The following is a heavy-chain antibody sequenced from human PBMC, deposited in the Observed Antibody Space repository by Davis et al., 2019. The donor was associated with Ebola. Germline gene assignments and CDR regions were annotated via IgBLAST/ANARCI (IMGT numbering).Heavy chain of an antibody. J-gene: IGHJ4*02. D-gene: IGHD6-19*01. CDR2: ISSSGSTI. CDR3: VRGGTLAGTILHY. CDR1: GFTFSGSA. V-gene: IGHV3-48*01. Sequence: GGSLRLSCAASGFTFSGSAMHWVRQAPGKGLEWVSYISSSGSTIYYADSVKGRFTISRDNAKNSLYLQMNSLGGEDTAMYYCVRGGTLAGTILHYWGQGILVTVSS.